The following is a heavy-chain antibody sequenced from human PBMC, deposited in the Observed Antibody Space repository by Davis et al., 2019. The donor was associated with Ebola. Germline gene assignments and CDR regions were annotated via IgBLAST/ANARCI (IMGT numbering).Heavy chain of an antibody. V-gene: IGHV3-74*01. J-gene: IGHJ6*02. CDR3: AREYYYGSGSGMDV. D-gene: IGHD3-10*01. CDR1: GFTFSSYW. CDR2: INSDGSST. Sequence: HTGGSLRLSCAASGFTFSSYWMHWVRQAPGKGLVWVSRINSDGSSTSYADSVKGRFTISRDNAKNTPYLQMNSLRAEDTAVYYCAREYYYGSGSGMDVWGQGTTVTVSS.